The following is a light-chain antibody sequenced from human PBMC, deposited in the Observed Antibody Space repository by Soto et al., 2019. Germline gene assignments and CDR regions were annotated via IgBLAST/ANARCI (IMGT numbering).Light chain of an antibody. CDR3: MQALQSPFT. J-gene: IGKJ4*01. V-gene: IGKV2-28*01. CDR2: LGS. CDR1: QSLLHSNGNTY. Sequence: DVVMTQSPLSLPVTPGEPASISCRSSQSLLHSNGNTYLDWYLQKPGQSPQLLIYLGSNRASGVPDRFCGSGSGTDFTLKISRVEAEDVEVYYCMQALQSPFTFGGGTKGEIK.